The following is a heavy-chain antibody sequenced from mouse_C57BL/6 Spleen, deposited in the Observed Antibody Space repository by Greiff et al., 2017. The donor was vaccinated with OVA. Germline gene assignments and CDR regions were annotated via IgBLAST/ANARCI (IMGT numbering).Heavy chain of an antibody. D-gene: IGHD2-3*01. J-gene: IGHJ4*01. CDR3: VREGWLLLDAMDY. CDR2: IRSKSNNYAT. Sequence: VQLKQSGGGLVQPKGSLKLSCAASGFSFNTYAMNWVRQAPGKGLEWVARIRSKSNNYATYYADSVKDRFTISRDDSESMLYLQMNNLKTEDTAMYYCVREGWLLLDAMDYWGQGTSVTVSS. CDR1: GFSFNTYA. V-gene: IGHV10-1*01.